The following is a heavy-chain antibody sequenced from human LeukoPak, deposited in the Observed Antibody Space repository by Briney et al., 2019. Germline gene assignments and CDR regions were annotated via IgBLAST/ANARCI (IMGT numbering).Heavy chain of an antibody. CDR3: AKDSIPLDYGGTFDY. Sequence: GGSLRLSCAASGFTFDDYAMHWVRQAPGKGLEWVSGISWNSGSIGYADSVKGRFTISRDNAKNSLYLQMNSLRAEDTALYYCAKDSIPLDYGGTFDYWGQGTLVTVSS. J-gene: IGHJ4*02. V-gene: IGHV3-9*01. CDR2: ISWNSGSI. D-gene: IGHD4-23*01. CDR1: GFTFDDYA.